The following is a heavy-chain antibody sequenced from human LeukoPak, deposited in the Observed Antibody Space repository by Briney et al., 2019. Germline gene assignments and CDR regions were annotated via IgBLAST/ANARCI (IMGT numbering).Heavy chain of an antibody. V-gene: IGHV3-30*04. CDR3: ARDSRWRYSYGSFYFDY. J-gene: IGHJ4*02. D-gene: IGHD5-18*01. CDR2: ISYDGSNK. CDR1: GFTFSSYA. Sequence: GRSLRLSCAASGFTFSSYAMHWVRQAPGKGLGWVEVISYDGSNKYYADSVKGRFTISRDNSKNTLYLQMNSLRAEDTAVYYCARDSRWRYSYGSFYFDYWGQGTLVTVSS.